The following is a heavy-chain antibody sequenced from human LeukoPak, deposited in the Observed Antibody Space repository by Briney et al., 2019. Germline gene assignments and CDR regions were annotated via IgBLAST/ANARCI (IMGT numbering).Heavy chain of an antibody. CDR1: GFTFSAAA. Sequence: AGSLRLSCAASGFTFSAAAIYWVRQASGKGMEWVGRIRSKPNSYATVYAASLQGRFTISRDDLKNMAYLQMSSLKTDDTAVYYCTVVVGATLDVWGKGTTVTVSS. CDR2: IRSKPNSYAT. CDR3: TVVVGATLDV. D-gene: IGHD2-15*01. V-gene: IGHV3-73*01. J-gene: IGHJ6*04.